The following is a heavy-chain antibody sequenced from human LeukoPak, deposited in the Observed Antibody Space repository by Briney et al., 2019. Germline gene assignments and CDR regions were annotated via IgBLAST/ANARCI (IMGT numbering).Heavy chain of an antibody. CDR1: GGSFSGYY. CDR2: IYYSGST. CDR3: ARHPAGYDFWSGYYLSGMDV. D-gene: IGHD3-3*01. Sequence: SETLSLTCAVYGGSFSGYYWSWIRQPPGKGLEWIGSIYYSGSTYYNPSLKSRVTISVDTSKNQFSLKLSSVTAADTAVYYCARHPAGYDFWSGYYLSGMDVWGQGTTVTVSS. J-gene: IGHJ6*02. V-gene: IGHV4-34*01.